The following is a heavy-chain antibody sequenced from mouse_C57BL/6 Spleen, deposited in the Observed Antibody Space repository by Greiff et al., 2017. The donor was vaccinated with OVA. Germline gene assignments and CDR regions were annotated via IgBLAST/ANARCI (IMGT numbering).Heavy chain of an antibody. J-gene: IGHJ4*01. D-gene: IGHD2-4*01. CDR3: ARGGLYDYDGYYAMDD. Sequence: VQLQQSGPELVKPGDSVKISCKASGYSFTGYFMNWVMQSHGKSLEWIGRINPYNGDTFYNQKFKGKATLTVDTASSTAYMELRSLTSEDSAVYYCARGGLYDYDGYYAMDDWGQGTSVTVSS. CDR2: INPYNGDT. V-gene: IGHV1-20*01. CDR1: GYSFTGYF.